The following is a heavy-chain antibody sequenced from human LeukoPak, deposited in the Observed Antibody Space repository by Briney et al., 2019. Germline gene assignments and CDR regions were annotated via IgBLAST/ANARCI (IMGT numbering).Heavy chain of an antibody. V-gene: IGHV3-21*01. CDR3: ARSGTVTTLDY. CDR1: GGTFSSYS. Sequence: ASVKVSCKASGGTFSSYSMNWVRQAPGKGLEWVSSISSSSSYIYYADSVKGRFTISRDNAKNSLYLQMNSLRAEDTAVYYCARSGTVTTLDYWGQGTLVTVSS. CDR2: ISSSSSYI. J-gene: IGHJ4*02. D-gene: IGHD4-17*01.